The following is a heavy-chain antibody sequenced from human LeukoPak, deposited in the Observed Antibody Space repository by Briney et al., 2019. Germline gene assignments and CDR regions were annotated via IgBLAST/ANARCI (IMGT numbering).Heavy chain of an antibody. D-gene: IGHD3-16*01. CDR3: AGMGSWATRAYDY. V-gene: IGHV3-48*02. Sequence: GGSLRLSCAASGFSFSNFDMSWVRQAPGKGLEWVSFINSGSRTIYYADSVKGRFTISRDNAKNSLYLQMNSLRDEDTAVYCCAGMGSWATRAYDYWGQGTLVTVSS. CDR2: INSGSRTI. J-gene: IGHJ4*02. CDR1: GFSFSNFD.